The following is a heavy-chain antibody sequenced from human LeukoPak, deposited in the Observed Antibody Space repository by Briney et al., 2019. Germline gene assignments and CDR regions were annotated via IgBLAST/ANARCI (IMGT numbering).Heavy chain of an antibody. V-gene: IGHV3-74*03. Sequence: GWSLRLSCAASGFPFSPYWMHWVRQAPGKGLVWVSRINNDGSSTMYADSVKGRFTISRDNARNTLYLQMNSLRDDDTAVYYCARDYNSSPDYWGQGTLVTVSS. D-gene: IGHD6-13*01. CDR2: INNDGSST. J-gene: IGHJ4*02. CDR1: GFPFSPYW. CDR3: ARDYNSSPDY.